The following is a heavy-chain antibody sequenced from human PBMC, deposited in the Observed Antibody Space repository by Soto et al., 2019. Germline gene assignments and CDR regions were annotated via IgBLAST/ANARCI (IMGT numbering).Heavy chain of an antibody. Sequence: PGESLKISCKGSGYSFTSYWIGWVRQMPGKGLEWMGIIYPGDSDTRYSPTFQGQVTISADKSISTAYLQWSRLKASDTAMYYCARHLEVGRYFDWLSMYYYGMDVWGQGTTVTVSS. D-gene: IGHD3-9*01. V-gene: IGHV5-51*01. J-gene: IGHJ6*02. CDR2: IYPGDSDT. CDR1: GYSFTSYW. CDR3: ARHLEVGRYFDWLSMYYYGMDV.